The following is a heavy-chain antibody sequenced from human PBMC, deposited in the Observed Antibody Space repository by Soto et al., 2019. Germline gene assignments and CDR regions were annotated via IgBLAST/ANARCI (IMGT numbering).Heavy chain of an antibody. CDR2: IIPIFGTA. CDR1: GGTFSSYA. V-gene: IGHV1-69*14. Sequence: QVQLVQSGAEVKKPGSSVKVSCKASGGTFSSYAISWVRQAPGQGLEWMGGIIPIFGTANYAQKLQGRVTITADKSPSTAYMELSSLRSDDTAVYYCASPTMDYYYYYGMDVWGQGTTVTVSS. J-gene: IGHJ6*02. D-gene: IGHD3-10*01. CDR3: ASPTMDYYYYYGMDV.